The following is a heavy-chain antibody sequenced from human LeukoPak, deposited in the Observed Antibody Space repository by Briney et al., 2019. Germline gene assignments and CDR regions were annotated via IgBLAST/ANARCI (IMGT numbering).Heavy chain of an antibody. Sequence: PGGSLRLSCAASGFTFSSYGMHWVRQAPGKGLEWVAFIRYDDNNKYYADSVKGRFTISRDNSKNTLYLQMNSLRAEDTAVYYCAKPGKYCSSTSCYTHFDYWGQGTLVTVSS. V-gene: IGHV3-30*02. D-gene: IGHD2-2*02. CDR2: IRYDDNNK. CDR1: GFTFSSYG. CDR3: AKPGKYCSSTSCYTHFDY. J-gene: IGHJ4*02.